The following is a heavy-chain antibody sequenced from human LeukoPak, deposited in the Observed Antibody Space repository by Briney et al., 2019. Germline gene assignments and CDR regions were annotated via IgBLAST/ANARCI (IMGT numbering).Heavy chain of an antibody. CDR3: AKRDSSGWVKGPSTFDY. Sequence: RPGGSLRLSCAASRFTFSRYWMHWVRQAPGKGLVWVSRINTDGRRTSYVDSVKGRFTISRDNAKNTLYLQMNSLRAEDTAVYYCAKRDSSGWVKGPSTFDYWGQGTLVTVSS. D-gene: IGHD6-19*01. CDR2: INTDGRRT. J-gene: IGHJ4*02. V-gene: IGHV3-74*01. CDR1: RFTFSRYW.